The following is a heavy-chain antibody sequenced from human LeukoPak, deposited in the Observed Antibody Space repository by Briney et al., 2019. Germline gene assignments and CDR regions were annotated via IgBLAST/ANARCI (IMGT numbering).Heavy chain of an antibody. CDR3: ARPPSTKYSSGWYRYFQH. D-gene: IGHD6-19*01. V-gene: IGHV1-2*02. CDR1: GYTFTGYY. J-gene: IGHJ1*01. Sequence: ASVKVSCKASGYTFTGYYMHWVRQAPGQGLEWMGWINPNSGGTNYAQKFQGRVTVTRDTSISTAYMELSRLKSDDTAVYYCARPPSTKYSSGWYRYFQHWGQGTLVTVSS. CDR2: INPNSGGT.